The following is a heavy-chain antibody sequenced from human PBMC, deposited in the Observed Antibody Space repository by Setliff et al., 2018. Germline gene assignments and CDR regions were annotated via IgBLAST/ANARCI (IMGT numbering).Heavy chain of an antibody. J-gene: IGHJ4*02. Sequence: QTGGSLRLSCAASGFTFGSYEMNWVRRAPGKGLEWVSFIDSSANNYLVYADSVKGRFTISRDNAKNSVYLQMNSLRAEDTAIYYCATTRVWIPVLDSCGQGTLVTVSS. CDR3: ATTRVWIPVLDS. D-gene: IGHD5-18*01. CDR1: GFTFGSYE. CDR2: IDSSANNYL. V-gene: IGHV3-48*03.